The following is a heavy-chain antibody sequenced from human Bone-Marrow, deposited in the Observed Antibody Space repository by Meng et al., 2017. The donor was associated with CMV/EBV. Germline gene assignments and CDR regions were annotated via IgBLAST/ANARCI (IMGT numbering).Heavy chain of an antibody. CDR2: IKHDGNEK. Sequence: GGSLRLSCVASGFRFSSFWMSWVRQAPGKGPEWLANIKHDGNEKYSVDSVKGRFTISRDNSMNSLYLQMNSLRADDTAVYYCARDSSLPGIAAAGTLDYWGQGALVTVSS. V-gene: IGHV3-7*01. CDR3: ARDSSLPGIAAAGTLDY. D-gene: IGHD6-13*01. CDR1: GFRFSSFW. J-gene: IGHJ4*02.